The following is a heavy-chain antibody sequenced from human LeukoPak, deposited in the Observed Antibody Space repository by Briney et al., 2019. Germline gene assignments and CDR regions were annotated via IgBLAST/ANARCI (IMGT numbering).Heavy chain of an antibody. CDR1: EDSVSSNSAA. D-gene: IGHD2-8*02. Sequence: SQTLSLTCAISEDSVSSNSAAWSWIRQSPSRGLEWLGRTYYRSKWYTDYAGSVKSRITINPDTSKNQFSLQLSSVTPEDTAVYYCARGGARTGSFDTWGQGTMVTVSS. J-gene: IGHJ3*02. CDR3: ARGGARTGSFDT. V-gene: IGHV6-1*01. CDR2: TYYRSKWYT.